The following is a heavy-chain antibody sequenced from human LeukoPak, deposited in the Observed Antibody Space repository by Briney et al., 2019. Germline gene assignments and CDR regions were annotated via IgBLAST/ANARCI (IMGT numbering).Heavy chain of an antibody. Sequence: SETLSLTCAVSNYSIMTNNYHWAWIRQPPGKGLEWIGNIYHSGNTYYSPSLRGRLTISLDTSKNHLSLNLRSVTAAGTAVYFCARLKAAGTVHYFDYWGRGTLVTVSS. CDR3: ARLKAAGTVHYFDY. CDR1: NYSIMTNNYH. D-gene: IGHD6-13*01. J-gene: IGHJ4*02. CDR2: IYHSGNT. V-gene: IGHV4-38-2*01.